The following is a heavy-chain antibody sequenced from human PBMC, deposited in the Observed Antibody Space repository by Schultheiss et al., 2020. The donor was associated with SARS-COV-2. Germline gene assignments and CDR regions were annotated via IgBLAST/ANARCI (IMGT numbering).Heavy chain of an antibody. CDR3: ARVRDGYNYGDFDY. J-gene: IGHJ4*02. Sequence: SQTLSLTCTVSGGSISSYYWSWIRQPPGKGLEWIGYIYYSGSTYFNPSLKSRVTISVDTSKNQFSLKLSSVTAADTAVYYCARVRDGYNYGDFDYWGQGTLVTVSS. CDR2: IYYSGST. CDR1: GGSISSYY. V-gene: IGHV4-59*12. D-gene: IGHD5-24*01.